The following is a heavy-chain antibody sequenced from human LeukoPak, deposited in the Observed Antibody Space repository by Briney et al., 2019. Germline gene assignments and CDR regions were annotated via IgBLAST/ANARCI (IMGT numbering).Heavy chain of an antibody. V-gene: IGHV5-51*01. D-gene: IGHD6-19*01. CDR3: ARARAYSSISDYFDN. Sequence: KTGESLLLPCKASGSTFTDYSIGWVRQMPGKDLEWMRIIYPGDSATSYSPSFQGQVSISADMSTSTAYLQWSSLKASDTSMYYYARARAYSSISDYFDNWGQGTLVTVSS. J-gene: IGHJ4*02. CDR2: IYPGDSAT. CDR1: GSTFTDYS.